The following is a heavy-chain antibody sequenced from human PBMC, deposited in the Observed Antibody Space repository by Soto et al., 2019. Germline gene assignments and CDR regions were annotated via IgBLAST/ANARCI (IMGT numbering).Heavy chain of an antibody. Sequence: GESLKISCKGSGYSFAGYWITWVRQMPGKGLEWMGRIDPSDSQTYYSPSFRGHVTISAAKSITTVFLQWNSLKASDTAMYYCARGYCTSTICDPWFDPWGQGXLVTVSS. J-gene: IGHJ5*02. V-gene: IGHV5-10-1*01. CDR1: GYSFAGYW. CDR2: IDPSDSQT. D-gene: IGHD2-2*01. CDR3: ARGYCTSTICDPWFDP.